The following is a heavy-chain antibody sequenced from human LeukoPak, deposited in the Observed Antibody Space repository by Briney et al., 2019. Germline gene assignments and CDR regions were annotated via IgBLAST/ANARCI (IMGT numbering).Heavy chain of an antibody. CDR1: GGSISSGDYY. CDR2: IYYSGST. D-gene: IGHD3-22*01. V-gene: IGHV4-30-4*01. Sequence: PSETLSLTCTVSGGSISSGDYYWSWIRQPPGKGLEWIGYIYYSGSTYYNPSLKSRVTISVDTSKNQFSLKLSSVTAADTAVYYCARASINYYDSSGPRRDAFDIWGQGTMVTVSS. J-gene: IGHJ3*02. CDR3: ARASINYYDSSGPRRDAFDI.